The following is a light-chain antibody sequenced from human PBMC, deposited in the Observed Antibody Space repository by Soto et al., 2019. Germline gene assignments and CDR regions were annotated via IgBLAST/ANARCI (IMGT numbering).Light chain of an antibody. CDR1: QDIGSW. V-gene: IGKV1-12*01. CDR2: GAS. J-gene: IGKJ5*01. CDR3: QQGGSFPIT. Sequence: DIQMTQSPSSVSASVGDRVTITCRASQDIGSWLAWYQQKPGKAPDLLIYGASSFQSGVPSRFYGSGSGTDFTLTISSLQPEDFATYYCQQGGSFPITYGQGTRLEIK.